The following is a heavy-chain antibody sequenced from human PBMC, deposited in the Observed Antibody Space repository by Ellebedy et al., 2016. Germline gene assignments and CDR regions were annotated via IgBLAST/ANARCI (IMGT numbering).Heavy chain of an antibody. CDR3: AREGVLAAAGTRDY. CDR2: IYYSGST. D-gene: IGHD6-13*01. V-gene: IGHV4-39*02. CDR1: GGSISSSSYY. Sequence: SETLSLXXTVSGGSISSSSYYWGWIRQPPGKGLEWIGSIYYSGSTYYNPSLKSRVTISVDTSKNQFSLKLSSVTAADTAVYYCAREGVLAAAGTRDYWGQGTLVTVSS. J-gene: IGHJ4*02.